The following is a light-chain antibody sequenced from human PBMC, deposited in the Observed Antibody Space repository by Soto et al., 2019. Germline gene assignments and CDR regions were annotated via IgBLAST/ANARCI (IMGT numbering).Light chain of an antibody. V-gene: IGKV1-5*03. Sequence: DIQMTQSPSTLSASVGDRVIITCRASQSISSWLAWYQQKPGKAPNLLIYRASTLKSGIPSRFSGSGSGTEFTLTISSLQPDDFATYYCQQYDRASWKFGPGTKVEIK. J-gene: IGKJ1*01. CDR3: QQYDRASWK. CDR1: QSISSW. CDR2: RAS.